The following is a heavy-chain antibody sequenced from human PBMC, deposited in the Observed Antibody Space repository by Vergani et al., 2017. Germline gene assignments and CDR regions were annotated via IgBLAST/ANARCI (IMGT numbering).Heavy chain of an antibody. J-gene: IGHJ5*02. D-gene: IGHD1-1*01. CDR2: IIPILGIA. CDR3: ARVPTGTAINWFDP. V-gene: IGHV1-69*02. Sequence: QVQLVQSGAEVKKPGSSVKVSCKASGGTFSSYTISWVRQAPGQGLEWMGRIIPILGIANYAQKFQGRVTMTRDTSISTAYMELSRLRSDDTAVYYCARVPTGTAINWFDPWGQGTLVTVSS. CDR1: GGTFSSYT.